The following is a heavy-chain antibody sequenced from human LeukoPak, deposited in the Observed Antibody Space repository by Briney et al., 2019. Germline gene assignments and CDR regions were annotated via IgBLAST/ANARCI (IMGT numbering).Heavy chain of an antibody. D-gene: IGHD3-22*01. V-gene: IGHV1-46*04. CDR3: ARKLDYYDSSGYYYAGYFQH. J-gene: IGHJ1*01. CDR1: GYTFTSYF. CDR2: INPSGGST. Sequence: GASVKVSCKASGYTFTSYFLHWVRQAPGQGLEWMGTINPSGGSTTYAPKLQGRVSMTRDTSTSTVYMELSSLRSEDAAVYYCARKLDYYDSSGYYYAGYFQHWGQGPLVTVSS.